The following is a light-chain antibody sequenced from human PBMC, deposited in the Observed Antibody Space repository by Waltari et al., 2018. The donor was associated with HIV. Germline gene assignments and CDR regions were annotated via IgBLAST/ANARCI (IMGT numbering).Light chain of an antibody. CDR2: DVS. CDR1: SSDVGGSKY. CDR3: CSYAGSYTWV. V-gene: IGLV2-11*01. J-gene: IGLJ3*02. Sequence: QSALTQPRSVSRYPGQSVTIPCTGTSSDVGGSKYVPCYQQHPGKAPKLMIYDVSKRPSGVPYRFSGSKSGNTASLTISGLQAEDEADYYCCSYAGSYTWVFGGGTKLTVL.